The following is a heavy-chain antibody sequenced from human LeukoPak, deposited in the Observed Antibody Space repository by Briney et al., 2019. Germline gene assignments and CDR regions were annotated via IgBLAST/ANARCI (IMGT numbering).Heavy chain of an antibody. CDR2: INSDGSST. Sequence: GGSLRLSCAASGFTFSSYWMHWVRQVPGKGLVWVSRINSDGSSTSYADSVKGRFTISRDNSKNTLYLQVNSLRAEDTAVYYCARGLSGSYHYFDYWGQGTLVTVSS. D-gene: IGHD1-26*01. CDR3: ARGLSGSYHYFDY. CDR1: GFTFSSYW. J-gene: IGHJ4*02. V-gene: IGHV3-74*01.